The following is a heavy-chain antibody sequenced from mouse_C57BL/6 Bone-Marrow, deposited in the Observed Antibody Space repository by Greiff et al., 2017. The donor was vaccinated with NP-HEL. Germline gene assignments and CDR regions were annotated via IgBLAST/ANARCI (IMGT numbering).Heavy chain of an antibody. Sequence: QVQLKESGAELMKPGASVKLSCKATGYTFTGYWIEWVKQRPGHGLEWIGEILPGSGSTNYNEKFKGKATFTADTSSNTAYMQLSSLTTEDSAIYYCARRSRQLRLHYYAMDYWGQGTSVTVSS. J-gene: IGHJ4*01. CDR2: ILPGSGST. D-gene: IGHD3-2*02. V-gene: IGHV1-9*01. CDR1: GYTFTGYW. CDR3: ARRSRQLRLHYYAMDY.